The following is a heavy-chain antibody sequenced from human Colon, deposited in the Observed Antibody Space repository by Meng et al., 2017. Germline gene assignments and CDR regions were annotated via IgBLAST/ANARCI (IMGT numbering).Heavy chain of an antibody. Sequence: QVQLQESGPRLVKPSQTLFLTCTVSGDSVSSNSYYWTWIRQHPGTGLEWIGYIYSGGISHYNPSLKSRITMSIDTSKNQFSLQLTSVTAADTAIYYCARDPLAVGPTDRGLDSWGQGTLVTVSS. J-gene: IGHJ4*02. D-gene: IGHD1-26*01. CDR2: IYSGGIS. CDR3: ARDPLAVGPTDRGLDS. CDR1: GDSVSSNSYY. V-gene: IGHV4-31*03.